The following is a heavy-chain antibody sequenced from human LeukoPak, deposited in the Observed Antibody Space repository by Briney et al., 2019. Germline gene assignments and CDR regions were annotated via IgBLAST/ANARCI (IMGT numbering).Heavy chain of an antibody. CDR3: AREYYYGSGSYYNGH. J-gene: IGHJ4*02. V-gene: IGHV3-7*04. CDR1: GFTFRSYW. D-gene: IGHD3-10*01. CDR2: IKQDGSEK. Sequence: PGGSLRLSCAASGFTFRSYWMSWVRQAPGKGLEWVATIKQDGSEKYYVDSVKGRFTISRDNAKNSLYLQMNSLRAEDTAVYYCAREYYYGSGSYYNGHWGQGTLVTVSS.